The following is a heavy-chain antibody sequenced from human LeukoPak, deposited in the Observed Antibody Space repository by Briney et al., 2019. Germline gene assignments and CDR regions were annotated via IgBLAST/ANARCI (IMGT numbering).Heavy chain of an antibody. Sequence: QTGGSLRLSCAASGFTFSTYWMHWVRQAPGKGLVWVSRINSDGGSTSYADSVKGRFTISRDNAKNTLDLQMNSLRAEDTAVYYCARSRGLLLPEYWGQGTLVTVSS. CDR1: GFTFSTYW. CDR3: ARSRGLLLPEY. J-gene: IGHJ4*02. V-gene: IGHV3-74*01. CDR2: INSDGGST. D-gene: IGHD3-3*01.